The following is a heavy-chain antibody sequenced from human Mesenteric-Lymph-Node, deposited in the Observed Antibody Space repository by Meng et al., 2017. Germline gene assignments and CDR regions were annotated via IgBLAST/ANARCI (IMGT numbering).Heavy chain of an antibody. CDR1: GYSISSGYY. CDR3: ARARVVITRGVAFDI. V-gene: IGHV4-38-2*02. Sequence: SETLSLTCTVSGYSISSGYYWGWIRQPPGKGLEWIGSIYHSGSTYYNPSLKSRVTISVDTSKNQFSLKLGSVTAADTAVYYCARARVVITRGVAFDIWGQGTMVT. CDR2: IYHSGST. D-gene: IGHD3-22*01. J-gene: IGHJ3*02.